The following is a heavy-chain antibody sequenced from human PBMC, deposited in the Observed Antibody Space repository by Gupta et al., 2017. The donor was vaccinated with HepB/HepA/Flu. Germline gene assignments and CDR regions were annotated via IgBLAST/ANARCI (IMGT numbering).Heavy chain of an antibody. CDR3: ARGPNSGSYNDYFQD. Sequence: EVQLVESGGGPVKPGGSLRLSCAGSGFTFSSYSLDWVRQAPGKGLEWVSSISSTSNYIYYADSVKGRFTIYRDNAKNSLYLQMNGLRVEDTAVYYCARGPNSGSYNDYFQDWGQGTLVTVSS. CDR2: ISSTSNYI. J-gene: IGHJ1*01. CDR1: GFTFSSYS. D-gene: IGHD1-26*01. V-gene: IGHV3-21*06.